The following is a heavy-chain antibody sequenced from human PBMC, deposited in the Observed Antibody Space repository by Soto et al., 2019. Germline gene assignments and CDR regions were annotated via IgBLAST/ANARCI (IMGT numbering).Heavy chain of an antibody. CDR2: IYYSGST. V-gene: IGHV4-59*01. CDR1: GGSISSYY. D-gene: IGHD6-13*01. Sequence: SETLSLTCTVSGGSISSYYWSWIRQPPGKGLEWIGYIYYSGSTNYSPSLKSRVTISVDTSKNQFSLKLGSVTAADTAVYYCAREREAAADRYYYYGMDVWGQGTTVTV. CDR3: AREREAAADRYYYYGMDV. J-gene: IGHJ6*02.